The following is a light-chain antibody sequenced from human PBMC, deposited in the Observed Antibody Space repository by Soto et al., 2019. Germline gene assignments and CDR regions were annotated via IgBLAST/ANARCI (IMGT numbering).Light chain of an antibody. V-gene: IGLV1-47*01. CDR2: RND. CDR3: AAWDDSLRVLV. CDR1: TSNIGKNY. J-gene: IGLJ2*01. Sequence: QSVLTQPPSASGTPGQRVTISCSGSTSNIGKNYVYWYQQFPGTAPKLLMYRNDQRSSGVPDRFSGSKSASSASLAIIGLRSEDEAEYHCAAWDDSLRVLVFGGGTKLTVL.